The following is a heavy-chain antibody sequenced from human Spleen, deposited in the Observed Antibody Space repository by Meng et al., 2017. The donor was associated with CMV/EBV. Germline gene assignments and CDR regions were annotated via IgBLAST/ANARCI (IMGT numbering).Heavy chain of an antibody. J-gene: IGHJ5*02. CDR2: IYYSGST. CDR1: GGSISSYY. CDR3: ATVRGGYSSSSLSNWFDP. D-gene: IGHD6-6*01. Sequence: GSLRLSCTVSGGSISSYYWGWIRQPPGKGLEWIGSIYYSGSTYYNPSLKSRVTISVDTSKNQFSLKLSSVTAADTAVYYCATVRGGYSSSSLSNWFDPWGQGTQVTVSS. V-gene: IGHV4-39*07.